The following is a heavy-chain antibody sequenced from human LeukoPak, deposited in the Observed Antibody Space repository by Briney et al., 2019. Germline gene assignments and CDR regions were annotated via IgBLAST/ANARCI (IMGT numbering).Heavy chain of an antibody. J-gene: IGHJ3*01. CDR2: IKQDGSEK. CDR1: GFTFSSYW. CDR3: TRGAVATIFDF. Sequence: GGSLRLSCAASGFTFSSYWMSWVRQAPGKGLEWVANIKQDGSEKYYADSVKGRFTISRDNSKNTLYLQMNSLRDEDTAVYYCTRGAVATIFDFWGQGTVVTVSS. V-gene: IGHV3-7*01. D-gene: IGHD5-12*01.